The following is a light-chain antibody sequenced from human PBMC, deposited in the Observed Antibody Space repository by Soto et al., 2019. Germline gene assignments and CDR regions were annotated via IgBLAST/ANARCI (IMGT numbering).Light chain of an antibody. Sequence: DIQLTQYPSFLSASVGDRVTITCWASQGIRSYLAWYQKKPGKVPKVLIYAASTLQSGVPSRLSGSGYGTDLTITITSMKYDDFEVYLCQQYSDWTITFGHGTRLEIK. J-gene: IGKJ5*01. CDR2: AAS. CDR1: QGIRSY. CDR3: QQYSDWTIT. V-gene: IGKV1-27*01.